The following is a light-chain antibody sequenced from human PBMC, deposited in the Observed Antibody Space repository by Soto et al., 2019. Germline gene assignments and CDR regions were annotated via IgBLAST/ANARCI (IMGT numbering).Light chain of an antibody. CDR2: NTS. V-gene: IGKV3-20*01. J-gene: IGKJ3*01. CDR1: QSINSKS. CDR3: QRYGGSFI. Sequence: EIVLTQSPGTLSLSPGEGATVSCRVSQSINSKSLVWYQRKFGQAPRLLIYNTSSRATGIPDRFSGSGSGTDFTLSISRLEPEDFAVYYCQRYGGSFIFGPGTKVDFK.